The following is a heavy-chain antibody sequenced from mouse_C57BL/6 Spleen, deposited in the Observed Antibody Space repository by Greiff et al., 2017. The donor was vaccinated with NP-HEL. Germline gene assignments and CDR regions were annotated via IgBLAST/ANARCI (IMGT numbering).Heavy chain of an antibody. V-gene: IGHV2-9-1*01. J-gene: IGHJ1*03. CDR2: IWTGGGT. CDR3: ARKDFDV. Sequence: VKLVESGPGLVAPSQSLSITCTISWVRQPPGKGLEWLGVIWTGGGTNYNSALKSRLSISKDNSKSQVFLKMNSLQTDDTARYYCARKDFDVWGTGTTVTVSS.